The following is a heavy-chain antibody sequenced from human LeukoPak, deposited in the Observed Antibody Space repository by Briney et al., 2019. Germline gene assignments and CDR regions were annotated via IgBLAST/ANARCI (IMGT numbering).Heavy chain of an antibody. Sequence: SETLSLTCTVSGGSISSGDYYWSWIRQPPGKGLEWIGYIYYSGSTYYNPSLKSRVTISVDTSKNQFSLKLSSVTAADTAVYYCARGRYGDYGFDYWGQGTLVTVSS. V-gene: IGHV4-30-4*01. D-gene: IGHD4-17*01. CDR1: GGSISSGDYY. CDR3: ARGRYGDYGFDY. J-gene: IGHJ4*02. CDR2: IYYSGST.